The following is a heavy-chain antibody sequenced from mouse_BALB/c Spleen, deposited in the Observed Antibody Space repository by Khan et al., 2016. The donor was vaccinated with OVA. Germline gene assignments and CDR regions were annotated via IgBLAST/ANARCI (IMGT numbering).Heavy chain of an antibody. J-gene: IGHJ4*01. CDR2: INTYTGEP. Sequence: QIQLVQSGPELKKPGETIKISCKASGYTFANFGMNWVKQAPGKGLKWMGWINTYTGEPTYADDFKGRFAFSLETSASTVYLQINHLKNEDTATYFCTRPPYFSYVMVYWGQGTSVTVSS. V-gene: IGHV9-3-1*01. D-gene: IGHD2-10*01. CDR3: TRPPYFSYVMVY. CDR1: GYTFANFG.